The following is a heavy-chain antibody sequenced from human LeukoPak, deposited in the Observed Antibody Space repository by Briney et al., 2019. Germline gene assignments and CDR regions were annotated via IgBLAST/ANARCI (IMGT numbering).Heavy chain of an antibody. J-gene: IGHJ4*02. Sequence: GGSLRLSCAASGFTVSSNYMSWVRQAPGKGLEWVSVIYSGGSTYYADSVKGRFTISRDNSKNTLYLQMNSLRAEDTAVYYCARVGEMTTPYHFDYWGQGTLVTVSS. CDR1: GFTVSSNY. CDR3: ARVGEMTTPYHFDY. V-gene: IGHV3-53*01. CDR2: IYSGGST. D-gene: IGHD5-24*01.